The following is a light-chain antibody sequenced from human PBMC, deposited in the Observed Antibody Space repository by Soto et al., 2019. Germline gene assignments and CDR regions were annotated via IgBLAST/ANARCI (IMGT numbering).Light chain of an antibody. CDR3: QQYNNWPPWT. CDR2: GAS. CDR1: QSVSSN. V-gene: IGKV3-15*01. J-gene: IGKJ3*01. Sequence: EIVMTQSPDTLSVSPGERATLSCRASQSVSSNLAWYQQKPGQAPRRLIYGASTRATGIPARFSGSGSGTEFTLTISSLQAEDFPVYYCQQYNNWPPWTFGPGTKVDIK.